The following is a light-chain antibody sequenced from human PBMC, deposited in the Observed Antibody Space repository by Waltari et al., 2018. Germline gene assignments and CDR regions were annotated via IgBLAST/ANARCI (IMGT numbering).Light chain of an antibody. CDR3: QTGGHGTWV. CDR1: SGHSSNV. CDR2: VNSDGSH. Sequence: QLVLTQSPSASASLGASVKLTCTLSSGHSSNVIALPQQQPEKGPRYLMKVNSDGSHSKGDEIPDRFSGSSSGAERYLTISSVQPEDEADYYCQTGGHGTWVFGGGTKLTVL. V-gene: IGLV4-69*01. J-gene: IGLJ3*02.